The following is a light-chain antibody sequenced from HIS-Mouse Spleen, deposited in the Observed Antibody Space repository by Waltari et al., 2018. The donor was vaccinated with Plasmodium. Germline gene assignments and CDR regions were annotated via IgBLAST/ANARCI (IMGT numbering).Light chain of an antibody. CDR2: DAS. V-gene: IGKV3-11*01. Sequence: EIVLTQSPATLSLSPGERATRSCRASQSVSSYLAWYQQKPGQAPRPLIYDASNRATGIPARFSGSGSGTDFTLTISSLEPEDFAVYYCQQRSNWPTFGQGTKVEIK. J-gene: IGKJ1*01. CDR3: QQRSNWPT. CDR1: QSVSSY.